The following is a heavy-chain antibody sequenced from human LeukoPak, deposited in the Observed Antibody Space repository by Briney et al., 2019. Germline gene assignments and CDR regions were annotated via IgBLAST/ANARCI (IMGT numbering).Heavy chain of an antibody. CDR2: ISGSGGST. V-gene: IGHV3-23*01. D-gene: IGHD3-3*01. CDR1: GFTFSSYA. Sequence: GGSLRLSCAASGFTFSSYAMSWVRQAQGKGLEWVSAISGSGGSTYYADSVKGRFTISRDNSKNTLYLQMNSLRAEDTAVYYCAKDYYDFWSGYASYFDYWGRGTLVTVSS. J-gene: IGHJ4*02. CDR3: AKDYYDFWSGYASYFDY.